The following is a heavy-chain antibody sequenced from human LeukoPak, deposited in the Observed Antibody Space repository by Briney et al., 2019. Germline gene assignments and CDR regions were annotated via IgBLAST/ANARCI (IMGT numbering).Heavy chain of an antibody. D-gene: IGHD6-25*01. Sequence: ASVKVSCKVSGYTLTELSMHWVRQAPGKGLEWMGGFDPEDGETIYAQNFQGRVTMTEDTSTDTAYMELNNLTSEDTAVYYCVRFAAGPDPYYPWGQGTLVTVSS. CDR2: FDPEDGET. CDR1: GYTLTELS. J-gene: IGHJ5*02. V-gene: IGHV1-24*01. CDR3: VRFAAGPDPYYP.